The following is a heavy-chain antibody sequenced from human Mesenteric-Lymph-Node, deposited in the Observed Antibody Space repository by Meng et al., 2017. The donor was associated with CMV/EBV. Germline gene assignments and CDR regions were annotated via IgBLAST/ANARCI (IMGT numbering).Heavy chain of an antibody. J-gene: IGHJ4*02. CDR1: GFSLSTSGVG. V-gene: IGHV2-5*02. CDR3: AHSSGIAAAGPFYFDY. D-gene: IGHD6-13*01. CDR2: IYWDDDK. Sequence: QITLKESGPTLVKPTQTLTLTWTLSGFSLSTSGVGVGWIRQPPGKALEWLALIYWDDDKRYSPSLKSRLTITKDTSKNQVVLTMTNMDPVDTATYYCAHSSGIAAAGPFYFDYWGQGTLVTVSS.